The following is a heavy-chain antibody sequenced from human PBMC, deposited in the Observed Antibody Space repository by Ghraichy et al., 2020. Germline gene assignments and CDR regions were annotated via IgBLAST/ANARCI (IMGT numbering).Heavy chain of an antibody. CDR3: ARHRSGIIAAAGQDFDY. Sequence: ESLNISCTVSGGSISSYYWSWIRQPPGKGLEWIGYIYYSGSTNYNPSLKSRVTISVDTSKNQFSLKLSSVTAADTAVYYCARHRSGIIAAAGQDFDYWGQGTLVTVSS. CDR1: GGSISSYY. V-gene: IGHV4-59*08. CDR2: IYYSGST. D-gene: IGHD6-13*01. J-gene: IGHJ4*02.